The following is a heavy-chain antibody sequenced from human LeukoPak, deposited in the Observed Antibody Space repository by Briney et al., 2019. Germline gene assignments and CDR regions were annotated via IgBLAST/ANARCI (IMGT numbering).Heavy chain of an antibody. CDR3: ASQYSSSWDYYFDY. V-gene: IGHV4-4*02. CDR1: GGSISSSNW. Sequence: SETLSLTCAVSGGSISSSNWWSRVRQPPGKGLEWIGEIYHSGSTNYNPSLKSRVTISVDKSKNQFSLKLSSVTAADTAVYYCASQYSSSWDYYFDYWGQGTLVTVSS. D-gene: IGHD6-13*01. J-gene: IGHJ4*02. CDR2: IYHSGST.